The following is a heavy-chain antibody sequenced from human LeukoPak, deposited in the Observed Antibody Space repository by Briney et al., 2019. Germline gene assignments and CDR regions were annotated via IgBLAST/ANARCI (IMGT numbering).Heavy chain of an antibody. CDR3: ARGRMVRGVTWWFDP. CDR2: MNPNSGNT. D-gene: IGHD3-10*01. J-gene: IGHJ5*02. V-gene: IGHV1-8*01. Sequence: ASVKVSCKASGYTFTSYDINWVRQATGQGLEWMGWMNPNSGNTGYAQKFQGRVTMTRNTSISTAYMELSCLRSEDTAVYYCARGRMVRGVTWWFDPWGQGTLVTVSS. CDR1: GYTFTSYD.